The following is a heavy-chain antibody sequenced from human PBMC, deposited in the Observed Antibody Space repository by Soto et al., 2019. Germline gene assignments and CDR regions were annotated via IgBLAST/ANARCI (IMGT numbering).Heavy chain of an antibody. CDR2: FDPEDGET. V-gene: IGHV1-24*01. Sequence: ASVKVSCKVSGYTLTELSMHWVRQAPGKGLEWMGGFDPEDGETIYAQKFQGRVTMTEDTSTDTAYMELSSLRSEDTAVYYCATDASSPTGTSYYYYSMDVWGQGTTVTVSS. CDR1: GYTLTELS. J-gene: IGHJ6*02. CDR3: ATDASSPTGTSYYYYSMDV. D-gene: IGHD1-1*01.